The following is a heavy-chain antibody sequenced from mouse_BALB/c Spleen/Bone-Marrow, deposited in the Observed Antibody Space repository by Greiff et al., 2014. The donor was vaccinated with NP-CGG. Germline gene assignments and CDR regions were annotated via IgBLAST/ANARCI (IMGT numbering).Heavy chain of an antibody. V-gene: IGHV1-4*01. D-gene: IGHD2-14*01. J-gene: IGHJ3*01. Sequence: VQLQQSGAELARPGASVKMSCKASGYTFTSYTMHWVKQRPGQGLEWIGYINPSSGYTNYNQKFKDKATLTADKSSSTAYMQLSILTSEDSAVYYCARAAYYRYDEGAWFAYWGQGTLVTVSA. CDR3: ARAAYYRYDEGAWFAY. CDR2: INPSSGYT. CDR1: GYTFTSYT.